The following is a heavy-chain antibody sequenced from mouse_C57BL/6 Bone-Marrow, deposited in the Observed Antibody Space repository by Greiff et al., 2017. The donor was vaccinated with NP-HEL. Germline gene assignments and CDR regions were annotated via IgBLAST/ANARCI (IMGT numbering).Heavy chain of an antibody. Sequence: EVKLVESGGGLVKPGGSLKLSCAASGFTFSSYAMSWVRQTPEKRLEWVATISDGGSYTYYPDNVKGRFTISRDNAKNNLYLQMSHLKSEDTAMYYCARLSSYYYGSSYWYFDVWGTGTTVTVSS. CDR3: ARLSSYYYGSSYWYFDV. J-gene: IGHJ1*03. V-gene: IGHV5-4*03. D-gene: IGHD1-1*01. CDR1: GFTFSSYA. CDR2: ISDGGSYT.